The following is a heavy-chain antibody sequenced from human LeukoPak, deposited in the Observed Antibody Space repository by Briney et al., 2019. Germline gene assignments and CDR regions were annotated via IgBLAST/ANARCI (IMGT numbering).Heavy chain of an antibody. CDR1: GFTFSRYW. CDR2: IKQDGSEK. J-gene: IGHJ4*02. Sequence: GVSLRLSCAASGFTFSRYWMSWVRQAPGKGLEWVANIKQDGSEKYYVDSVKGRFTISRDNARNSLYLQMNNLRAEDTAVYYCAREEYGDHMWWGQGTLVTVSS. CDR3: AREEYGDHMW. D-gene: IGHD4-17*01. V-gene: IGHV3-7*01.